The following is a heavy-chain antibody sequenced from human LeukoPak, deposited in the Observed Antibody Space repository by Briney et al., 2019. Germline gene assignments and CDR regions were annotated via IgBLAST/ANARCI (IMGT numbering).Heavy chain of an antibody. V-gene: IGHV1-69*13. CDR2: TIPIFGTA. CDR3: ARRALWFGGYGMDV. Sequence: ASETVSCKASGGTFSSYAISWVRQAPGQGLEWMGGTIPIFGTANHAQKFQGRVTITADESTSTAYMELSSLRSEDTAVYYCARRALWFGGYGMDVWGQGTTVTVSS. J-gene: IGHJ6*02. D-gene: IGHD3-10*01. CDR1: GGTFSSYA.